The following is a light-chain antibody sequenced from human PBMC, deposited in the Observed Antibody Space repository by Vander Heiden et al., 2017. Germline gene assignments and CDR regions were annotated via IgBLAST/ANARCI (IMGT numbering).Light chain of an antibody. V-gene: IGLV1-44*01. Sequence: QSVLPQPPPASGTPAQRATISSSGSSSNIGSNTVNWYPQLPGTARKLLILSNNQRPSGVPDRFSGSKSGTSASLAIRGPQSEDEADYDGAAWDDSLNGSEVFGTGTKVTVL. CDR1: SSNIGSNT. J-gene: IGLJ1*01. CDR3: AAWDDSLNGSEV. CDR2: SNN.